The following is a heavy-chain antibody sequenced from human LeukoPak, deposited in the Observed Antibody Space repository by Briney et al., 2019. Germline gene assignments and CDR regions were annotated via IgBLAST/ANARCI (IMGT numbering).Heavy chain of an antibody. D-gene: IGHD2-2*01. Sequence: ASVKVSCKASGGTFSSYAISWVRQAPGQGLEWMGGIIPIFGTANYAQKFQGRVTITADESTSTAYMELSSLRSEDTAVYYCAREDIVVVPAAPRGFWFDPWGQGTLATVSS. CDR1: GGTFSSYA. J-gene: IGHJ5*02. CDR3: AREDIVVVPAAPRGFWFDP. CDR2: IIPIFGTA. V-gene: IGHV1-69*13.